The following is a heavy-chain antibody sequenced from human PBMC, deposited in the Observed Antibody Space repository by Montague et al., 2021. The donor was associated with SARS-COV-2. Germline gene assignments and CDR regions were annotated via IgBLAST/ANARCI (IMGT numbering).Heavy chain of an antibody. CDR1: GGSISSYY. CDR3: ARYHCPNDICDGFDV. J-gene: IGHJ3*01. CDR2: IHSGGSR. V-gene: IGHV4-59*13. D-gene: IGHD2-8*01. Sequence: SETLSLTCSVSGGSISSYYWSWIRQPPGKGLEWIGYIHSGGSRNYIPPRRSRVPISVDTSKNQFSLRLTSVTAADTAVYYCARYHCPNDICDGFDVWGQGTMVTVSS.